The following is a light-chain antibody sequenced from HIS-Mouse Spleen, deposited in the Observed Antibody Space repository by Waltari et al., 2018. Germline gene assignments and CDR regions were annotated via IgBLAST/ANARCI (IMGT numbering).Light chain of an antibody. CDR1: SSDVGSYNL. CDR3: CSYAGSSTWV. Sequence: QSALTQPASVSGSPGQSITISCTGTSSDVGSYNLVSWYQQHPGKAPKLMIYEGSKRPSRVSTLFSGSQSGNTASLTISGVQAEDEADYYGCSYAGSSTWVFGGGTKLTVL. J-gene: IGLJ3*02. V-gene: IGLV2-23*01. CDR2: EGS.